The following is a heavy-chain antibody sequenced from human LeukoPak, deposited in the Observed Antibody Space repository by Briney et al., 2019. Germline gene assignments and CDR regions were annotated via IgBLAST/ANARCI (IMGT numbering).Heavy chain of an antibody. V-gene: IGHV3-23*01. D-gene: IGHD3-3*01. CDR2: ISGSGGST. Sequence: QSGGSLRLSCAASGFTFSSYAMSWVRQAPGKGLEWVSGISGSGGSTYYADSVKGRFTISRDNSKNTLYLQMNSLRAEDTAVYYCAKGSYYDFWSGYDGWGQGTLVTVSS. CDR3: AKGSYYDFWSGYDG. J-gene: IGHJ4*02. CDR1: GFTFSSYA.